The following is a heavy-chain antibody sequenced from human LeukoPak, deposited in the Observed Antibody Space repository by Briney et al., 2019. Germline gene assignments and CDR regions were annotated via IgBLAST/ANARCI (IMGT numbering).Heavy chain of an antibody. V-gene: IGHV3-23*01. CDR1: GFTFSSYA. CDR2: ISDSGGKT. J-gene: IGHJ6*03. CDR3: AREYYGLMTGYYMDV. D-gene: IGHD3-9*01. Sequence: GGSLRLSCAASGFTFSSYAMSWVRQAPGKGLEWVSAISDSGGKTYYADSVKGRFTISRDNSKNTLNLQMNTLRADDTAVYYCAREYYGLMTGYYMDVWGKGTTVTVSS.